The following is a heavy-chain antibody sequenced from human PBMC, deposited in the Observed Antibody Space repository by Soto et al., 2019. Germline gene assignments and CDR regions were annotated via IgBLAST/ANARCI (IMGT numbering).Heavy chain of an antibody. Sequence: PGGSLRLSCSASGFTFSNYAMHWVRQAPGKGLEYVSAISTNGGSAYYVDSVKARFTISRDNSKNMLYLQMSSLRAEDTALYYCAKTRIAVRGLMGYYYGMDVWAKGPRSPSP. J-gene: IGHJ6*02. V-gene: IGHV3-64D*06. CDR3: AKTRIAVRGLMGYYYGMDV. CDR2: ISTNGGSA. CDR1: GFTFSNYA. D-gene: IGHD3-10*01.